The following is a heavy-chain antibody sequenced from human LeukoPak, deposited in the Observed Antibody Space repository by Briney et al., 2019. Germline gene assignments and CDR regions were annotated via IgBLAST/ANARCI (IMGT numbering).Heavy chain of an antibody. CDR2: IYDSGST. CDR3: ASGNPVATTGTKGGWFDP. J-gene: IGHJ5*02. V-gene: IGHV4-59*01. CDR1: GDSISSYY. Sequence: PPETLSLTCTVSGDSISSYYWSWIRQPPGKGLEWIGYIYDSGSTNYNPSLKSRVTISLDTSKNQFSLKLRSVTAADTALYYCASGNPVATTGTKGGWFDPWGQGTLVTVSS. D-gene: IGHD1-1*01.